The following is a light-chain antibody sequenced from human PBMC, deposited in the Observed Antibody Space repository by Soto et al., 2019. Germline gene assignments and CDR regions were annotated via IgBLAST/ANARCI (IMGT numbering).Light chain of an antibody. CDR1: SSDVGSYNL. CDR2: EGT. V-gene: IGLV2-23*01. CDR3: CSYARTSTLL. J-gene: IGLJ2*01. Sequence: QSALTQPASLSGSPGQSITISCTGTSSDVGSYNLVSWFQQHPGKAPKLMIYEGTKRPSGVSNRFSGSKSGNTASLTISGXXXXXXXXYYCCSYARTSTLLFGGGTKLTV.